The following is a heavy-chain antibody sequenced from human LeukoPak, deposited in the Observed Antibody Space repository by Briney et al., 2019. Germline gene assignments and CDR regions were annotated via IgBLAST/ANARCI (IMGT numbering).Heavy chain of an antibody. J-gene: IGHJ4*02. D-gene: IGHD4-17*01. CDR2: INTNTGNP. CDR1: GYTINSYA. V-gene: IGHV7-4-1*02. Sequence: GASVKVSCKASGYTINSYAMNWVRQAPGQGLEWMGWINTNTGNPTYAQGFTGRFVFSLDTSVSTAYLQISSLKAEDTAVYYCAREYTVTTLEEHNWGQGTLVTVSS. CDR3: AREYTVTTLEEHN.